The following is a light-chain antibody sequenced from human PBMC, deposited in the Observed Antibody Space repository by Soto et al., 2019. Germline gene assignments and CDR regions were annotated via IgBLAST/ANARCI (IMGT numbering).Light chain of an antibody. CDR3: SSYAGSTLGV. V-gene: IGLV2-8*01. CDR1: SSDVGGYNY. J-gene: IGLJ1*01. CDR2: EVS. Sequence: QSVLTQPPSASESPGQSVTISCTGTSSDVGGYNYVSWYQQHPGKAPKPMIYEVSKRPSGVPDRFSGSKSGNTASLTVSGLQAEDEADYYCSSYAGSTLGVFGTGTKVTVL.